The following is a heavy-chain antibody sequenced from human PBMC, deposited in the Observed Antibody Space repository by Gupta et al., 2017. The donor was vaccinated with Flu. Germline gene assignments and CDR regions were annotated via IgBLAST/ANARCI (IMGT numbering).Heavy chain of an antibody. CDR3: VRGLGAYYTAWGYFDL. J-gene: IGHJ4*02. CDR1: GFTFSTYD. V-gene: IGHV3-13*01. Sequence: EVQLVESGRGLVQPGGSLRLSCSVSGFTFSTYDMHWVRQAAGKGLEWVSAIGTAGDTFYPDSVKGRFTISRENAKNSLYLQMSSLRAGDSALYYCVRGLGAYYTAWGYFDLWSQGTLVTVSS. CDR2: IGTAGDT. D-gene: IGHD4-17*01.